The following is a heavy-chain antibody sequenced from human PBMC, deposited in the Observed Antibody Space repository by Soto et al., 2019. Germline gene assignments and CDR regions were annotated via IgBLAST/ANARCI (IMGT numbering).Heavy chain of an antibody. CDR3: ARASYYYDGSGYHGY. Sequence: EVQLVESGGGLVKPGGSLRLSCAASGFTFSSYSMNWVRQAPGKGLEWVSSISSSGSYIYYADSVKGRFTISRDNAKNALYRQMNSLRAEDTAVYYCARASYYYDGSGYHGYWGQGTLVTVSS. D-gene: IGHD3-22*01. CDR1: GFTFSSYS. CDR2: ISSSGSYI. J-gene: IGHJ4*02. V-gene: IGHV3-21*01.